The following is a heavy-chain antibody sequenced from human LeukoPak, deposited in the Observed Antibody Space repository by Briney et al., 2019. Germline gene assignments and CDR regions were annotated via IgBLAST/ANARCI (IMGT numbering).Heavy chain of an antibody. V-gene: IGHV3-21*04. J-gene: IGHJ4*02. D-gene: IGHD1-26*01. CDR1: GFTFNTYS. CDR3: ARVRSGSYLDVDY. Sequence: GGSLRPSCAVSGFTFNTYSKNWVRQAPGKGLEWVSSISSSSSYIYYADSVKGRFTISRDNAKNSLYLQMNSLRAEDTAVYYCARVRSGSYLDVDYWGQGTLVTVSS. CDR2: ISSSSSYI.